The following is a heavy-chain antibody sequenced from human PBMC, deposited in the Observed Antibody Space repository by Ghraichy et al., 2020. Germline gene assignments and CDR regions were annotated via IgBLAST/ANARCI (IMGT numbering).Heavy chain of an antibody. CDR1: GFSLTTSGVG. D-gene: IGHD2-15*01. CDR3: AHRDYTCSGGSCYGWFDP. CDR2: IYWDDDK. Sequence: SGPTLVKPTQTLTLTCTFSGFSLTTSGVGVGWIRQPPGKALEWLALIYWDDDKRYSPSLKSRLTITKDTSKNQVVLTMTNMDPVDTATYYCAHRDYTCSGGSCYGWFDPWGQGTLVTVSS. J-gene: IGHJ5*02. V-gene: IGHV2-5*02.